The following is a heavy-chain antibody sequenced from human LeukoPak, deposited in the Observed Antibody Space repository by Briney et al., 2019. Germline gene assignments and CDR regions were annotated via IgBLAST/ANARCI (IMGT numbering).Heavy chain of an antibody. CDR3: ARIPSSGYFDY. D-gene: IGHD6-19*01. Sequence: GGSLRLSCAASGFTFDDYAMHWVRQAPGKGLEWVSGISWNSGSIGYADSVKGRFTISRDNAKNSLYLQMNSLRAEDTAVYYCARIPSSGYFDYWSQGTLVTVSS. V-gene: IGHV3-9*01. CDR1: GFTFDDYA. J-gene: IGHJ4*02. CDR2: ISWNSGSI.